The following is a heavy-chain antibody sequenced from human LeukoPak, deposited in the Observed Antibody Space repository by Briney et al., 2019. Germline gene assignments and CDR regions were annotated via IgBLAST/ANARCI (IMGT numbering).Heavy chain of an antibody. CDR3: ARTRGYSYGYRKYYYGMDV. CDR2: INHSGST. CDR1: GGSFSGYY. D-gene: IGHD5-18*01. V-gene: IGHV4-34*01. Sequence: SETLSLTCAVYGGSFSGYYWSWIRQPPGKGLEWIGEINHSGSTNYNPSLKSRVTISVDTSKNQFSLKLSSVTAADTVVYYCARTRGYSYGYRKYYYGMDVWGQGTTVTVSS. J-gene: IGHJ6*02.